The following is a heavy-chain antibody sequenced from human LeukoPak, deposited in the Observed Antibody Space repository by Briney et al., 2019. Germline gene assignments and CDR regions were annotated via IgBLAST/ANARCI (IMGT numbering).Heavy chain of an antibody. J-gene: IGHJ4*02. CDR2: IWYDGSNK. CDR3: ARDLPYYFDY. Sequence: GRSLRLSCAASGFTFSSYGMHWVRQAPGKGLEWVAVIWYDGSNKYYADSVKGRSTISRDNSKNTLYLQMNSLRAEDTAVYYCARDLPYYFDYWGQGTLVTVSS. V-gene: IGHV3-33*01. CDR1: GFTFSSYG.